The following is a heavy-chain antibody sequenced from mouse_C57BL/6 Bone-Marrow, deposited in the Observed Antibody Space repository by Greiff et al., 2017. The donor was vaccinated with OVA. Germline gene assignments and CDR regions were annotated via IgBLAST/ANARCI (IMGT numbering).Heavy chain of an antibody. CDR2: IYPGGGYT. Sequence: QVQLKESGAELVRPGTSVKMSCKASGYTFTNYWIGWAKQRPGHGLEWIGDIYPGGGYTNYNEKFKGKATLTADKSSSTAYMQFSSLTSEDSAIYCCARYFDYDVGFAYWGQGTLVTVSA. D-gene: IGHD2-4*01. CDR3: ARYFDYDVGFAY. CDR1: GYTFTNYW. V-gene: IGHV1-63*01. J-gene: IGHJ3*01.